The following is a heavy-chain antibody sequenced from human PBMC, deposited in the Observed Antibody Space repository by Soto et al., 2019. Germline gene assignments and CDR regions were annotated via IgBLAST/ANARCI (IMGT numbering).Heavy chain of an antibody. CDR1: GGSISSYY. J-gene: IGHJ5*02. Sequence: SETLSLTCTVSGGSISSYYWSWIRQPPGKGLEWIGYIYYSGSTNYNPSLKSRVTISVDTSKNQFSLKLSSVTAADTAVYYCARLSNSYGFRSGFEPWGQGTLVTVSS. V-gene: IGHV4-59*01. CDR2: IYYSGST. D-gene: IGHD5-18*01. CDR3: ARLSNSYGFRSGFEP.